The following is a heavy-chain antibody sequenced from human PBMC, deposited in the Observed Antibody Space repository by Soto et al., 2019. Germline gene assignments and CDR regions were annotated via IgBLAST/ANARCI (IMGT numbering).Heavy chain of an antibody. V-gene: IGHV1-58*01. CDR3: ALPGYVFSNEYYI. D-gene: IGHD5-12*01. CDR1: GFTFTNSA. J-gene: IGHJ3*02. CDR2: IVVGSGDT. Sequence: QMQLVQSGPDVKKPGTSVKVSCKASGFTFTNSAVQWVRQARGQRLEWIGWIVVGSGDTNYGKKFQEKVTITRDMSTSTAYMKMRSLRSEDTAVYYCALPGYVFSNEYYIWGQGTLVTVSS.